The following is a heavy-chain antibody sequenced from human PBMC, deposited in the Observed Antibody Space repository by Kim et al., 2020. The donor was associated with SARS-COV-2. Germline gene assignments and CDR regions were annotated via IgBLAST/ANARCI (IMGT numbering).Heavy chain of an antibody. J-gene: IGHJ4*02. CDR1: GFTFSSYA. CDR2: ISYDGSNK. Sequence: GGSLRLSCAASGFTFSSYAMHWVRQAPGKGLEWVSAISYDGSNKYYADSVKGRFTISRDNSKNTLYLQMNSLRAEDTAVYYCARTVAEYSYGYALDYWGQGTLVTVSS. V-gene: IGHV3-30*04. D-gene: IGHD5-18*01. CDR3: ARTVAEYSYGYALDY.